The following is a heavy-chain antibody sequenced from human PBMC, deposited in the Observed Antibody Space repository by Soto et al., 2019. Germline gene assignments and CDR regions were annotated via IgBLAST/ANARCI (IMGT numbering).Heavy chain of an antibody. V-gene: IGHV2-5*02. CDR1: GFSFSTSTVG. J-gene: IGHJ6*02. D-gene: IGHD7-27*01. CDR3: AHRLLGRAFYGMDV. CDR2: IYWDDDK. Sequence: QITLKESGPTLVKPTQTLTLTCTFSGFSFSTSTVGVGWIRQPPGKALEWLALIYWDDDKRYRPSLRSRLTITKDTSKHRVVPTITNMAPVATVTYCCAHRLLGRAFYGMDVWGHGTTVTVSS.